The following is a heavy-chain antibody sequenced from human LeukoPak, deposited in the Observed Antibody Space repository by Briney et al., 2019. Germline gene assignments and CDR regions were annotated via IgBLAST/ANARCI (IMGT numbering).Heavy chain of an antibody. J-gene: IGHJ3*02. CDR3: ARDRHYYDGIDAFDI. Sequence: ASVKVSCKASGYTLTSYGISWVRQAPGQGLEWMGWISAYNGNTNYAQKLQGRVTMTTDTSTSTAYMELRSLRSDDTAVYYCARDRHYYDGIDAFDIWGQGTMVTVSS. CDR1: GYTLTSYG. V-gene: IGHV1-18*01. CDR2: ISAYNGNT. D-gene: IGHD3-22*01.